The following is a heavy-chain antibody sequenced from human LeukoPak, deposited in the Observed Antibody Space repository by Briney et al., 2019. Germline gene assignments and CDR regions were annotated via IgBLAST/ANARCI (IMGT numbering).Heavy chain of an antibody. V-gene: IGHV4-59*01. CDR3: AGGYYDILTGYFQGIDD. CDR1: GGSISRYY. J-gene: IGHJ4*02. CDR2: IYYSGST. D-gene: IGHD3-9*01. Sequence: SETLSLTCTVSGGSISRYYWNWIRQPPGKGLEWIGYIYYSGSTNYNPSLKSRVTISVDTSKNQFSLKLSSVTAADTAVYYCAGGYYDILTGYFQGIDDWGQGTLVTASS.